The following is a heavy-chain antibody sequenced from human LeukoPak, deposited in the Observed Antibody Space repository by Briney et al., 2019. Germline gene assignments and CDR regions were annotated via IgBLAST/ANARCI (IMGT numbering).Heavy chain of an antibody. CDR2: IYYSGST. D-gene: IGHD5-18*01. V-gene: IGHV4-39*07. Sequence: SETLSLTCTVSGGSISSSSYYWGWIRQPPGKGLEWIGSIYYSGSTYYNPSLKSRVTISVDTSKNQFSLKLSSVTAADTAVYYCARGLGAMVPYYFDYWGQGTLVTVSS. J-gene: IGHJ4*02. CDR1: GGSISSSSYY. CDR3: ARGLGAMVPYYFDY.